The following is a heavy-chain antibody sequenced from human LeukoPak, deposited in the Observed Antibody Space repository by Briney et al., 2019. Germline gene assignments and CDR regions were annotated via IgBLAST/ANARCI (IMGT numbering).Heavy chain of an antibody. D-gene: IGHD3-22*01. J-gene: IGHJ4*02. CDR2: ISSSSSTI. V-gene: IGHV3-48*01. CDR3: ARQHYYDSSVSL. Sequence: HSGGPLRLSCAASGFTFSSYSMNWVRQAPGKGLEWVSYISSSSSTIYYADSVKGRFTISRDNAKNSLYLQMNSLRAEDTAVYYCARQHYYDSSVSLWGQGTLVTVSS. CDR1: GFTFSSYS.